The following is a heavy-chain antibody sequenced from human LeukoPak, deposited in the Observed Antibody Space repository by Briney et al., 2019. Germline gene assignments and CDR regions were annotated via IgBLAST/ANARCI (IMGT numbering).Heavy chain of an antibody. Sequence: SETLSLTCTVSGGSISSYYWSWIRQPPGKGLEWIGYIDYSGSTNYNPSLKSRVTISVDTSKNQFSLKLSSVTAADTAVYYCARGPNYYDSSGYYFSPFDYWGQGTLVTVSS. CDR1: GGSISSYY. J-gene: IGHJ4*02. D-gene: IGHD3-22*01. CDR3: ARGPNYYDSSGYYFSPFDY. CDR2: IDYSGST. V-gene: IGHV4-59*01.